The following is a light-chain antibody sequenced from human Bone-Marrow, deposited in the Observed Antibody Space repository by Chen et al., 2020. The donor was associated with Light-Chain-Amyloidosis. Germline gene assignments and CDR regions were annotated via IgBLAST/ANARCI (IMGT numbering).Light chain of an antibody. CDR2: EVT. CDR1: SSDVGGDNH. CDR3: SSDTMTNTLV. V-gene: IGLV2-14*01. Sequence: QSALTQPASVSGSPGQSITISCTGTSSDVGGDNHVSWYQQHPDKAPKLMIYEVTNRPSWVPARLAGSKSDDTASVTMSGLETEDEADYFWSSDTMTNTLVVGSGARVTVL. J-gene: IGLJ1*01.